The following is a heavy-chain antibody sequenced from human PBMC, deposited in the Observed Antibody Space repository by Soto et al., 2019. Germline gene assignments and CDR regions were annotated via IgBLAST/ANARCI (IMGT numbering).Heavy chain of an antibody. D-gene: IGHD1-26*01. Sequence: GSLRLSCAASGFTFSSYEMNWVRQAPGKGLEWVSYISSSGSTIYYADSVKGRFTISRDNAKNSLYLQMNSLRAEDTAVYYCARGTPGGMGFYYYYGMDVWGQGTTVTVSS. CDR2: ISSSGSTI. J-gene: IGHJ6*02. CDR3: ARGTPGGMGFYYYYGMDV. V-gene: IGHV3-48*03. CDR1: GFTFSSYE.